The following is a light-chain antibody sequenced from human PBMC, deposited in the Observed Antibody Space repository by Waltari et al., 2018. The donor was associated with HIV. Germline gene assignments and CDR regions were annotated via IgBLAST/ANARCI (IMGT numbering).Light chain of an antibody. Sequence: QSALTQPASVSGSPGQSITISCTGTSSDVGGQKYVSWYQQHPAKAPKLMIYEVSNRPSGISNRFSGSKSGNTASLNISGLQAEDEADYYCSSYTSRNTPHVLLGGGTKLTVL. J-gene: IGLJ2*01. CDR2: EVS. CDR3: SSYTSRNTPHVL. CDR1: SSDVGGQKY. V-gene: IGLV2-14*01.